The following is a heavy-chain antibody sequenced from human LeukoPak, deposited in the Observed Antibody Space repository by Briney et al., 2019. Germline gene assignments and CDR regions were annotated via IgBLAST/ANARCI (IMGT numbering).Heavy chain of an antibody. CDR2: IIPIFGTA. Sequence: ASVKVSCKASGGTFISYAISWVRQAPGQGLEWMGGIIPIFGTANYAQKFQGRVTITADESTSTAYMELSSLRSEDTAVYYCARARVLVVPAAARYYFDYWGQGTLVTVSS. D-gene: IGHD2-2*01. CDR1: GGTFISYA. CDR3: ARARVLVVPAAARYYFDY. J-gene: IGHJ4*02. V-gene: IGHV1-69*13.